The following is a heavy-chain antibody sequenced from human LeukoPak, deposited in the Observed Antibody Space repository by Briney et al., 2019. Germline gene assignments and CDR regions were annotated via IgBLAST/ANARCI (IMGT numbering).Heavy chain of an antibody. D-gene: IGHD6-19*01. J-gene: IGHJ6*02. V-gene: IGHV3-53*01. CDR2: IYSGGST. CDR3: ARDHGSSGSYGMDV. CDR1: GFPVSSNY. Sequence: PGGSLSLSCAASGFPVSSNYMSWVRQAPGKGLEWVSVIYSGGSTYYADSVKGRFTISRDNSKNTLYLQMNSLRAEDTAVYYCARDHGSSGSYGMDVWGQGTTVTVSS.